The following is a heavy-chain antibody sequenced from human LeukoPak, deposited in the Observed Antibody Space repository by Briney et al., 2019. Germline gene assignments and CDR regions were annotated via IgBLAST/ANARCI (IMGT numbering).Heavy chain of an antibody. CDR2: IYYSGST. V-gene: IGHV4-59*01. J-gene: IGHJ5*02. D-gene: IGHD3/OR15-3a*01. Sequence: PSETLSLTCTVSGDSISSYYWSWIRQPPGEGLEWIGYIYYSGSTNYNPSLKSRVTMSVDTSKNQFSLKLSSVTAADTAVYYCARDRTGDNWFDPWGQGTLVTVSS. CDR3: ARDRTGDNWFDP. CDR1: GDSISSYY.